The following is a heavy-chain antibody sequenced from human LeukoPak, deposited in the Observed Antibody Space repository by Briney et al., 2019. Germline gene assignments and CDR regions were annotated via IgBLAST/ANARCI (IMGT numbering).Heavy chain of an antibody. D-gene: IGHD6-13*01. CDR3: ARDSIVAAAGEYYYYYGMDV. V-gene: IGHV3-53*01. Sequence: SGGSLRLSCAASGFTVSSNYMSWFRQAPGKGLEWVSVIYSGGSTYYADSVKGRFTISRDISKNTLYLQMNSLRAEDTAVYYCARDSIVAAAGEYYYYYGMDVWGQGTTVTVSS. CDR2: IYSGGST. CDR1: GFTVSSNY. J-gene: IGHJ6*02.